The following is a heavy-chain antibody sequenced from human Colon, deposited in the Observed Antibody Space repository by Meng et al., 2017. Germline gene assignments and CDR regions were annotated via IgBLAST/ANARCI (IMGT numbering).Heavy chain of an antibody. V-gene: IGHV4-61*01. D-gene: IGHD5-12*01. CDR1: GGSVISNSYY. CDR3: ARDSGYDKNWFDP. CDR2: IYYSGST. Sequence: VQLQESGPGLVRPSETLSLTCTFSGGSVISNSYYWSWIRQPPGKGLEWIGFIYYSGSTNYNPSLKSRVTISVDTSKNQFSLKVSSVTAADTAVYYCARDSGYDKNWFDPWGQGTLVTVSS. J-gene: IGHJ5*02.